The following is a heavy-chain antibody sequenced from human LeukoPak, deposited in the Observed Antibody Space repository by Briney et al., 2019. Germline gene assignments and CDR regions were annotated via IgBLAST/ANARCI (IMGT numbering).Heavy chain of an antibody. V-gene: IGHV3-30*04. D-gene: IGHD6-19*01. CDR1: GFTFSSYA. Sequence: GRSLRLSCAASGFTFSSYAMHWVRQAPGKGLEWVAVISYDGSNKYYADSVKGRFTISRDNSKNTLYLQMNSLRAEDTAVYYCARDTPRIAVAVQHWGQGTLVTVSS. CDR2: ISYDGSNK. J-gene: IGHJ1*01. CDR3: ARDTPRIAVAVQH.